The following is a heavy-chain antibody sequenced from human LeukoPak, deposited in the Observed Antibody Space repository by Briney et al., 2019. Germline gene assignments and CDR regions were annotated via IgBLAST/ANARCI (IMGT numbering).Heavy chain of an antibody. CDR3: ARHGAHYYSGSGICYTSAFDS. V-gene: IGHV4-39*01. J-gene: IGHJ4*02. CDR1: GGSISSSSFY. Sequence: SETLSLTCTVSGGSISSSSFYWDWIRQPPGKGLEWIAAIYYSGSTYYNPSLKSRVTISVDTSKNQFSLRLSSLTAADTAIYYCARHGAHYYSGSGICYTSAFDSWGQGTLVTVSS. CDR2: IYYSGST. D-gene: IGHD3-10*01.